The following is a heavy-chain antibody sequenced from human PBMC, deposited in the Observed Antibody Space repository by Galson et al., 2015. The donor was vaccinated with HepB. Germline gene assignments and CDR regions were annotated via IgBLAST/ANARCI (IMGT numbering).Heavy chain of an antibody. CDR2: VDPSDSYT. CDR1: GYGFTDYW. Sequence: QSGAEVKKPGESLSTSCQGSGYGFTDYWISWVRQMPGKGLEWMGRVDPSDSYTEYSPSFHGHVTMSTDKSISTAYLQWSSLKASDTAMYYCARHMSYGMDVWGQGTTVTVSS. CDR3: ARHMSYGMDV. J-gene: IGHJ6*02. V-gene: IGHV5-10-1*01.